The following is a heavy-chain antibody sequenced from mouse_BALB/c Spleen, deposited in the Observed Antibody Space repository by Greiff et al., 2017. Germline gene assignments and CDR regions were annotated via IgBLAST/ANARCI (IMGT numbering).Heavy chain of an antibody. CDR2: IYPGDGDT. D-gene: IGHD2-2*01. CDR3: ARNGYDHYAMDY. J-gene: IGHJ4*01. Sequence: QVQLKESGAELVRPGSSVKISCKASGYAFSSYWMNWVKQRPGQGLEWIGQIYPGDGDTNYNGKFKGKATLTADKSSSTAYMQLSSLTSEDSAVYFCARNGYDHYAMDYWGQGTSVTVSS. V-gene: IGHV1-80*01. CDR1: GYAFSSYW.